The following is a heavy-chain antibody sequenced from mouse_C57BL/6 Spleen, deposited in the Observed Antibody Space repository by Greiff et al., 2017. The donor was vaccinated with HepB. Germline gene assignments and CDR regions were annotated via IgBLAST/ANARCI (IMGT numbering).Heavy chain of an antibody. CDR3: APITTEGFAY. Sequence: QVQLQQSGAELARPGASVKLSCKASGYTFTSYGISWVKQRTGQGLEWIGEIYPRSGNTYYNEKFKGKATLTADKSSSTAYMELRSLTSEDSAVYFCAPITTEGFAYWGQGTLVTVSA. CDR2: IYPRSGNT. CDR1: GYTFTSYG. J-gene: IGHJ3*01. V-gene: IGHV1-81*01. D-gene: IGHD1-1*01.